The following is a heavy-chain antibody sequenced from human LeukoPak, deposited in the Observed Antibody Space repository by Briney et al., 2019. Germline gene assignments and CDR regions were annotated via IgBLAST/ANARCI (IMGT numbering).Heavy chain of an antibody. J-gene: IGHJ4*02. CDR1: GFTFSSYA. CDR2: ISSSGSTI. Sequence: GGSLRLSCAASGFTFSSYAITWVRQAPGKGLEWVSYISSSGSTIYYADSVKGRFTISRDNAKNSLYLQMNSLRAEDTAVYYCARDDLMYYDSSGAKEIGYWGQGTLVTVSS. CDR3: ARDDLMYYDSSGAKEIGY. V-gene: IGHV3-48*03. D-gene: IGHD3-22*01.